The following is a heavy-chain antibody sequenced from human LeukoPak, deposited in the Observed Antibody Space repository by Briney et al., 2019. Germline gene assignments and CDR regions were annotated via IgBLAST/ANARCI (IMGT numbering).Heavy chain of an antibody. Sequence: GASVKVSCKASGYTFTSYGISWVRQAPGQGLEWMGWISAYNGNTNYAQKLQGRVTMTTDTSTSTAYMELRSLRSDDTAVYYCAGKKSPGPLLWFGEPTHYYGMDVWGQGTTVTVSS. CDR1: GYTFTSYG. J-gene: IGHJ6*02. CDR3: AGKKSPGPLLWFGEPTHYYGMDV. V-gene: IGHV1-18*01. D-gene: IGHD3-10*01. CDR2: ISAYNGNT.